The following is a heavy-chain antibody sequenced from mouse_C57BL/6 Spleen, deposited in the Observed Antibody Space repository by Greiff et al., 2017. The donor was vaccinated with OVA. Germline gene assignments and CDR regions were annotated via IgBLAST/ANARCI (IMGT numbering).Heavy chain of an antibody. CDR2: IYPRSGNT. V-gene: IGHV1-81*01. CDR1: GYTFTSYG. J-gene: IGHJ3*01. D-gene: IGHD2-2*01. CDR3: ASTMVTTRFAY. Sequence: QVQLQQSGAELARPGASVKLSCKASGYTFTSYGISWVKQRTGQGLEWIGEIYPRSGNTYYNEKFKGKATLTADKSSSTAYMELRSLTSEDSAVYFCASTMVTTRFAYWGQGTLVTVSA.